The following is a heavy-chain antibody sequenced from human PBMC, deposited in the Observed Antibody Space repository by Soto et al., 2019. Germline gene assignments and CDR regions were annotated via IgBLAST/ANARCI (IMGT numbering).Heavy chain of an antibody. D-gene: IGHD3-3*01. CDR2: IRSKAYGGTT. Sequence: GGSLRLSCTASGFTFGDYAMSWFRQAPGKGLEWVGFIRSKAYGGTTEYAASVRGRFTISRDDSKSIAYLQMNSLKTEDTAVYYCTRNPPTIFGVVPNFDYWGQGTLVTVSS. CDR1: GFTFGDYA. CDR3: TRNPPTIFGVVPNFDY. V-gene: IGHV3-49*03. J-gene: IGHJ4*02.